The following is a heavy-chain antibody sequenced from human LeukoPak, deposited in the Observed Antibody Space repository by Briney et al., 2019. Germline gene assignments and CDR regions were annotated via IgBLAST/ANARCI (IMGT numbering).Heavy chain of an antibody. Sequence: PSGGSLRLXCAASGFTFTNYAMTWVRQAPGKGLEWVANMNQDGGEKNYVDSVKGRFTISRDNARNSLYLQMNSLTVDDTAVYYCARDLGYSSFDYWGQGALVTVSS. J-gene: IGHJ4*02. CDR3: ARDLGYSSFDY. V-gene: IGHV3-7*01. CDR1: GFTFTNYA. D-gene: IGHD2-15*01. CDR2: MNQDGGEK.